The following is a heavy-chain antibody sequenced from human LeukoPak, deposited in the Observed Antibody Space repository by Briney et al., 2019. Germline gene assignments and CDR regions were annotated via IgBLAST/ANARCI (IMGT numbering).Heavy chain of an antibody. Sequence: GGSLRLSCAASGFTVSSNYMSWVRQAPGKGLEWVSVIYSGGSTYYADSVKGRFTISRDNSKNTLYLQMNSLSAEDTAVYYCARGRIITGTTDWGQGTPVTVSS. D-gene: IGHD1-20*01. CDR3: ARGRIITGTTD. CDR1: GFTVSSNY. V-gene: IGHV3-66*01. J-gene: IGHJ4*02. CDR2: IYSGGST.